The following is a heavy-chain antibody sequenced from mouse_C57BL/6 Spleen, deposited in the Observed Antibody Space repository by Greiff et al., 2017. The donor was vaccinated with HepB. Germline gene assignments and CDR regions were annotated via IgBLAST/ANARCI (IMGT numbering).Heavy chain of an antibody. CDR3: ARDGIYYDYDEGFAY. D-gene: IGHD2-4*01. CDR2: IHPNSGST. J-gene: IGHJ3*01. CDR1: GYTFTSYW. Sequence: VQLQQPGAELVKPGASVKLSCKASGYTFTSYWMHWVKQRPGQGLEWIGMIHPNSGSTNYNEKFKSKATLTVDKSSSTAYMQLSSLTSEDSAVYYCARDGIYYDYDEGFAYWGQGTLVTVSA. V-gene: IGHV1-64*01.